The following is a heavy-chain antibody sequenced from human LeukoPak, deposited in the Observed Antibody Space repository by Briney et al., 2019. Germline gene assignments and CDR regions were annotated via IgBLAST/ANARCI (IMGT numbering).Heavy chain of an antibody. CDR3: ARGGVTTMTLRDLWLDY. CDR1: GFTVSSNY. Sequence: TGGSLRLSCAASGFTVSSNYMSWVRQAPGKGLEWVALMSYDGSNKFYADSVKGRFTISRDNSKSTLYLQMNSLKAEDTAVYYCARGGVTTMTLRDLWLDYWGQGTLVTVSS. V-gene: IGHV3-30-3*01. D-gene: IGHD4-17*01. CDR2: MSYDGSNK. J-gene: IGHJ4*02.